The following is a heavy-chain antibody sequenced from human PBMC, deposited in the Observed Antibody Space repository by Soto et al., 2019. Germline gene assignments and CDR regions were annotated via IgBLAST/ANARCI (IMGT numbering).Heavy chain of an antibody. CDR3: ARVQSGYDFAY. Sequence: QVQLVQSGAEVKKPGASVKVSCKASGYTFTSYGINWVRQAAGQGLEWMGWISAYNGNTQYSQKLQGRVTMTTDTSTSTAYMELRSPRSDDTAVYYCARVQSGYDFAYWGQGTLVTVSS. CDR1: GYTFTSYG. V-gene: IGHV1-18*01. CDR2: ISAYNGNT. J-gene: IGHJ4*02. D-gene: IGHD5-12*01.